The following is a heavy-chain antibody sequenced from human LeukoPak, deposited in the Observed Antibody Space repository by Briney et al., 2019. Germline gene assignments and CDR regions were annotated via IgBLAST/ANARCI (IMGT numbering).Heavy chain of an antibody. CDR1: GYTFTGYY. D-gene: IGHD2-15*01. CDR3: ARGGRRGYCSGGSCYEGFDY. J-gene: IGHJ4*02. V-gene: IGHV1-2*04. Sequence: ASVKVSCKASGYTFTGYYMHWVRQAPGQGLEWMGWINPNSGGTNCAQKFQGWVTMTRDTSISTAYMELSRLRSDDTAVYYCARGGRRGYCSGGSCYEGFDYWGQGTLVTVSS. CDR2: INPNSGGT.